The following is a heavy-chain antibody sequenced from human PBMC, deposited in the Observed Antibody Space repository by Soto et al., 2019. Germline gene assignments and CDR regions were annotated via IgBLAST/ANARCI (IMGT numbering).Heavy chain of an antibody. D-gene: IGHD2-2*02. CDR1: GGTFSSYA. J-gene: IGHJ6*02. CDR2: IIPIFGTA. CDR3: ARSRDQLLYNGYYYYGMDV. V-gene: IGHV1-69*06. Sequence: ASVKCSCKASGGTFSSYAISLVRQAPGQGLEWMGGIIPIFGTANYAQKFQGRVTITADKSTSTAYMELSSLRSEDTAVYYCARSRDQLLYNGYYYYGMDVWGQGTTVTVSS.